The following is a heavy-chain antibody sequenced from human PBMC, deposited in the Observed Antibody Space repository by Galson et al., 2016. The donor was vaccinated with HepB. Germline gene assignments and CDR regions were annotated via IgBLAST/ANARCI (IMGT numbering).Heavy chain of an antibody. V-gene: IGHV3-23*01. J-gene: IGHJ6*03. Sequence: SLRLSCAASGFTFSNYWMHWVRQVPGKGLVWVSLISGSGVSTYFADSAKGRFTISRDNANNTLFLQMNSLTAEDTAIYYCAKAKTRGGFGNYNYMDVWGKGTTVTVSS. D-gene: IGHD3-16*01. CDR3: AKAKTRGGFGNYNYMDV. CDR1: GFTFSNYW. CDR2: ISGSGVST.